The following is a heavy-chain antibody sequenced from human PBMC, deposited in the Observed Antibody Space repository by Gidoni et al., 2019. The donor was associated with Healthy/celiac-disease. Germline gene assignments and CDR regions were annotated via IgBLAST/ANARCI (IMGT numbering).Heavy chain of an antibody. CDR1: GFPFSSYA. CDR2: ISYDGSNK. J-gene: IGHJ3*02. D-gene: IGHD5-12*01. CDR3: ARDGYNLLYAFDI. Sequence: QVQLVEFGGGVVQPGRSLRLPCAASGFPFSSYAMQWVRQAPGKGQEWVAVISYDGSNKYYADSVKGRFTISRDNSKNTLYLQMNSLRAEDTAVYYCARDGYNLLYAFDIWGQGTMVTVSS. V-gene: IGHV3-30-3*01.